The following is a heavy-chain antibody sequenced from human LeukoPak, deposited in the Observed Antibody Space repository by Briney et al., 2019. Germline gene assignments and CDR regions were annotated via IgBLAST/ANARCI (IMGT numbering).Heavy chain of an antibody. V-gene: IGHV1-69*13. CDR2: IIPIFGTA. CDR1: GGTFSSYA. CDR3: ARAPYYYDSSGYYGIT. J-gene: IGHJ5*02. D-gene: IGHD3-22*01. Sequence: GASVKVSCKASGGTFSSYAISWVRQAPGQGLEWMGGIIPIFGTANYAQKFQGRVTITADESTSTAYMELSSLRSEDTAVYYCARAPYYYDSSGYYGITWGQGTLVTVSS.